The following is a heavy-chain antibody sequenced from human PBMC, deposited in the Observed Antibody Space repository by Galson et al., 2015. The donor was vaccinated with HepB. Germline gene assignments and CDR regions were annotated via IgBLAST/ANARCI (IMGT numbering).Heavy chain of an antibody. D-gene: IGHD1-1*01. J-gene: IGHJ6*02. CDR1: GGSISSGGYY. CDR3: ARWKAWDETPLGKSGDYYYYTMDV. Sequence: TLSLTCTVSGGSISSGGYYWSWIRQHPGEGLEWIGYIYYSGSTYYNPSLQSRVTISVDTSKKQFSLKLSSVTAADTAVYYCARWKAWDETPLGKSGDYYYYTMDVWGQGTTVTVSS. CDR2: IYYSGST. V-gene: IGHV4-31*03.